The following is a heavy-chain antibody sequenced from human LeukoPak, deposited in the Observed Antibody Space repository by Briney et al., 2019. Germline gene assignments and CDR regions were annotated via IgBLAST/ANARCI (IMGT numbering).Heavy chain of an antibody. V-gene: IGHV3-20*04. J-gene: IGHJ4*02. CDR2: INWNGGRT. D-gene: IGHD6-13*01. CDR3: ARAFSSSQRVPGY. Sequence: GGSLRLSCAASGFTFNDYGMSWVRQAPGKGLEWVSGINWNGGRTGYADSMKGRFIISRDNAKNSLYLQMNSLRAEDTAVYYCARAFSSSQRVPGYWGQGTLVTVSS. CDR1: GFTFNDYG.